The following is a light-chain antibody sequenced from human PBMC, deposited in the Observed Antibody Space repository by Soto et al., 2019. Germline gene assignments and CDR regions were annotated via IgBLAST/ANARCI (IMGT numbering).Light chain of an antibody. CDR3: QQYNNWPYT. CDR2: GAS. J-gene: IGKJ2*01. V-gene: IGKV3-15*01. Sequence: EIVMTQSPATLSLSPGERATLSCRASQSVSSNLAWYQQKPGQAPRLLIYGASTRAIGIPARFSGSGSGTEFTLTISSLQSEDFAVYYCQQYNNWPYTFGQGTKLEIK. CDR1: QSVSSN.